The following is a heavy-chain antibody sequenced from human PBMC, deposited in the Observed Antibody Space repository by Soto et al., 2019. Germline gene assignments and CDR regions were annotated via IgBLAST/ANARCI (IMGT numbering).Heavy chain of an antibody. CDR1: GFQFSDFY. CDR2: ISPKSNYR. Sequence: TGGSHSLSCGSSGFQFSDFYMSWIRQAPGKGLEWLSYISPKSNYREYAESVKGRHTISRDNAKNSLSLQMNSLRVEDTAVYYCVRGGGGGQFDSWGQGTLVTVSS. V-gene: IGHV3-11*06. CDR3: VRGGGGGQFDS. J-gene: IGHJ4*02. D-gene: IGHD2-21*01.